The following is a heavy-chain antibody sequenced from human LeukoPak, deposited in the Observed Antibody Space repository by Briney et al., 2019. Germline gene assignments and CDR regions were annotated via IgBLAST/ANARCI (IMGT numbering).Heavy chain of an antibody. Sequence: SVKVSCKASGGSFSSYAVNWVRQAPGQELVWMGDIIPILTTTNYAQNFQDRVTLTADKSTSTAYMELRSLTSEDTAVYYCARDKGVYGDYKYYYGRDVWGQGTTVTVSS. CDR3: ARDKGVYGDYKYYYGRDV. V-gene: IGHV1-69*10. J-gene: IGHJ6*02. D-gene: IGHD4-17*01. CDR1: GGSFSSYA. CDR2: IIPILTTT.